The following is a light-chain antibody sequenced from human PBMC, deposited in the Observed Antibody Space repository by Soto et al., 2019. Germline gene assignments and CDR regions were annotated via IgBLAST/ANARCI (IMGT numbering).Light chain of an antibody. V-gene: IGLV1-40*01. CDR2: GNN. CDR3: HSSDTSSYV. Sequence: QSVLTQPPSVSGAPGQRVTISCTGTRFNIGAGYEVHWYQRFPGTAPKLLIYGNNNRPSGVPDRFSGSKSGTSASLAITGLQAEDEADYYCHSSDTSSYVFGTGTKLTVL. J-gene: IGLJ1*01. CDR1: RFNIGAGYE.